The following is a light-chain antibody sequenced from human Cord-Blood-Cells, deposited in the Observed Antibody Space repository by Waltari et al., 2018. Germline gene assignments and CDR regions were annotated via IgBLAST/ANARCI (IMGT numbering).Light chain of an antibody. Sequence: DIQMTQSPSSLSASVGDRVTITCQASQDISNYLNWYQQKPGKAPKLLIDDASNLETGVPSRFSGSGSGTDFTFTISSLQPEDIATYYCQQYDNLPFTFDPGTKVDIK. V-gene: IGKV1-33*01. CDR2: DAS. CDR1: QDISNY. CDR3: QQYDNLPFT. J-gene: IGKJ3*01.